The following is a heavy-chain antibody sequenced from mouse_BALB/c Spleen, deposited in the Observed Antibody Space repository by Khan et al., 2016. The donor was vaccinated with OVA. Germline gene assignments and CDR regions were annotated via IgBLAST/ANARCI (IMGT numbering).Heavy chain of an antibody. Sequence: VQLQQSGAELVKPGASVKLSCTTSGFNIKDTYIHWVKQRPEQGLVWIGRIDPANGYTKFDPRLRGKATITTDTSSNKAYLQLSSLTSEDTAFYYCASIPYYDVSYWSQGTLVTVSS. V-gene: IGHV14-3*02. D-gene: IGHD2-4*01. CDR1: GFNIKDTY. CDR3: ASIPYYDVSY. CDR2: IDPANGYT. J-gene: IGHJ3*01.